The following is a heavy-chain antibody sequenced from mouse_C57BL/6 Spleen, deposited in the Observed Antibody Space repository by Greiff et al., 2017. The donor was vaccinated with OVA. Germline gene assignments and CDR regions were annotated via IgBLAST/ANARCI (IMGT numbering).Heavy chain of an antibody. V-gene: IGHV14-4*01. J-gene: IGHJ2*01. CDR1: GFNIKDDY. CDR3: TTGFDGYYRGGNDD. Sequence: EVKLMESGAELVRPGASVKLSCTASGFNIKDDYMHWVKQRPEQGLEWIGWIDPENGDTEYASKFQGKATLTAATSSTTVDLQLSSLTSEDTAVYYGTTGFDGYYRGGNDDWGQGTTLTVSS. CDR2: IDPENGDT. D-gene: IGHD2-3*01.